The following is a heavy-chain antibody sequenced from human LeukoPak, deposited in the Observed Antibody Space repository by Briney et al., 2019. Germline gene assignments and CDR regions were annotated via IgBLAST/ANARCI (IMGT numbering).Heavy chain of an antibody. CDR3: AGITIFGVVIFYFDY. CDR1: GGSISSSSYY. D-gene: IGHD3-3*01. V-gene: IGHV4-39*01. Sequence: SETLSLTCTVSGGSISSSSYYWGWIRQPPGKGLEWIGSIYYSGSTYYNPSLKSRVTISVDTSKNQFSLKLSSVTAADTAVCYCAGITIFGVVIFYFDYWGQGTLVTVSS. CDR2: IYYSGST. J-gene: IGHJ4*02.